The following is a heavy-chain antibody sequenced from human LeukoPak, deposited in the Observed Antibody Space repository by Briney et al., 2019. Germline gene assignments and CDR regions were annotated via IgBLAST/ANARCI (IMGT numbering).Heavy chain of an antibody. Sequence: PRGSLRLSCAASGFTFSTYAMSWVRQAPGKGLEWVSAISGSGGRTHYADSVKGRFTISRDNSKNTLYLQMNSLRAEDTAVYYCANAAWGSYTSPFGYWGQGTLVTVSS. CDR1: GFTFSTYA. CDR2: ISGSGGRT. D-gene: IGHD3-16*01. CDR3: ANAAWGSYTSPFGY. J-gene: IGHJ4*02. V-gene: IGHV3-23*01.